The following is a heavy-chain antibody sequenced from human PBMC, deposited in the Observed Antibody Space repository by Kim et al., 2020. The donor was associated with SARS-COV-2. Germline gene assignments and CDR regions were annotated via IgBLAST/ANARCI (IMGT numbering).Heavy chain of an antibody. J-gene: IGHJ3*02. CDR3: ARLGRVYDSSGYFSLDAFDI. CDR1: GGTFSSYA. CDR2: IIPIFGTA. D-gene: IGHD3-22*01. Sequence: SVKVSCKASGGTFSSYAISWVRQAPGQGLEWMGGIIPIFGTANYAQKFQGRVTITADESTSTAYMELSSLRSEDTAVYYCARLGRVYDSSGYFSLDAFDIWGQGTMVTVSS. V-gene: IGHV1-69*13.